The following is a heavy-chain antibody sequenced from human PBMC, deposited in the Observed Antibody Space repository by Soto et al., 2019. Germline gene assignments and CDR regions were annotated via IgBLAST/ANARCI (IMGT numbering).Heavy chain of an antibody. Sequence: ASVKVSCKASEYTFTSYSIHWVRQAPVQSLEWMGWIYPSGGSTSYAQKFQGRVTMTRDTSTSTVYMELSSLRSEDTAVYYCASDSDDSSGYYLSPDEFNPADYWGEGTLVTVSS. D-gene: IGHD3-22*01. J-gene: IGHJ4*02. V-gene: IGHV1-46*01. CDR3: ASDSDDSSGYYLSPDEFNPADY. CDR1: EYTFTSYS. CDR2: IYPSGGST.